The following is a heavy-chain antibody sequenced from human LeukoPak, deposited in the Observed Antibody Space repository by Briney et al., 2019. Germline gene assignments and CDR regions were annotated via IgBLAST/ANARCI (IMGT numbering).Heavy chain of an antibody. CDR1: GFTFSNAW. CDR3: TTRGYSGYELVDY. V-gene: IGHV3-15*01. CDR2: IKSKTDGGTT. J-gene: IGHJ4*02. Sequence: GGSLRLSCAASGFTFSNAWMSWVRQAPGKGLEWVGRIKSKTDGGTTDYAEPVKGRFTISRDDSKNTVYLQMNSLKTEDTAVYHCTTRGYSGYELVDYWGQGTLVTVSS. D-gene: IGHD5-12*01.